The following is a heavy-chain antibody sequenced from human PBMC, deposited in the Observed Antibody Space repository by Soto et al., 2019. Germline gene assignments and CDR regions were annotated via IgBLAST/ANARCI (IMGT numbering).Heavy chain of an antibody. J-gene: IGHJ4*02. V-gene: IGHV1-18*01. CDR3: ASGRYGDY. CDR2: ISAQNANT. D-gene: IGHD1-26*01. Sequence: QVHLVQSGAEVKKPGASVKVSCKGSGYAFTTYGITWVRHAPGQGLEWMGWISAQNANTNYAQKLQGRVTVTRDTSMSTAYMELRSQRSDDTAVYYCASGRYGDYWGQGALVTVSS. CDR1: GYAFTTYG.